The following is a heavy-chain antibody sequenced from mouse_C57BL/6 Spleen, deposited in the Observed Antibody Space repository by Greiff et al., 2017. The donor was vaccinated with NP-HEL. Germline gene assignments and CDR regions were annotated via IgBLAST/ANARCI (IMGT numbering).Heavy chain of an antibody. J-gene: IGHJ1*03. CDR1: GFTFRDFY. CDR2: SRNKANDYTT. Sequence: EVKVVESGGGLVQSGRSLRLSCATSGFTFRDFYMEWVRQAPGKGLEWIAASRNKANDYTTEYSASVKGRFIVSRDTSQSILYLQMNALRAEDTAIYYCARDGNWVGYFDVWGTGTTVTVSS. V-gene: IGHV7-1*01. D-gene: IGHD4-1*01. CDR3: ARDGNWVGYFDV.